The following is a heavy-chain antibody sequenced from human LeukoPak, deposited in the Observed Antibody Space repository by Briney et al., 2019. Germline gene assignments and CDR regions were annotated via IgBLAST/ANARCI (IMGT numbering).Heavy chain of an antibody. D-gene: IGHD3-22*01. J-gene: IGHJ4*02. CDR1: GYTFTGYY. CDR3: ARNFGGGDSSGPYY. CDR2: INPNSGNT. V-gene: IGHV1-8*03. Sequence: ASVKVSCKASGYTFTGYYMHWVRQAPGQGLEWMGWINPNSGNTGYAQKFQGRVTITRNTSISTAYMELSSLRSEDTAVYYCARNFGGGDSSGPYYWGQGTLVTVSS.